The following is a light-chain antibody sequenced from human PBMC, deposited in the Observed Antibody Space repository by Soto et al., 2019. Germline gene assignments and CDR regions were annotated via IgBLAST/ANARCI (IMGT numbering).Light chain of an antibody. V-gene: IGKV3-15*01. CDR3: QQYNSWPSWA. CDR1: QSVSTN. J-gene: IGKJ1*01. Sequence: EIVMTQSLATLSVSPGERATLSCRASQSVSTNLAWYQQKPGQAPRLLIYGASTRATDIPARFSGSGSGTEFTLTISSLQSEDVAVYYCQQYNSWPSWAFGQGTKVEI. CDR2: GAS.